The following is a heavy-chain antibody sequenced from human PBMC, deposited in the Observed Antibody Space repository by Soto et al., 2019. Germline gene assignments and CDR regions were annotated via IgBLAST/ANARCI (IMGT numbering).Heavy chain of an antibody. J-gene: IGHJ6*02. CDR2: TYYKSKWNN. D-gene: IGHD3-10*01. CDR3: TGITWFRGMDV. V-gene: IGHV6-1*01. CDR1: GDSVSINSAV. Sequence: SQTLSLTCVISGDSVSINSAVWNLIRQSPSRGLEWLGRTYYKSKWNNDYALSVRSRITINPDTSKNQFSLHLYSVTPEDTAVYYCTGITWFRGMDVWGQGTPVTV.